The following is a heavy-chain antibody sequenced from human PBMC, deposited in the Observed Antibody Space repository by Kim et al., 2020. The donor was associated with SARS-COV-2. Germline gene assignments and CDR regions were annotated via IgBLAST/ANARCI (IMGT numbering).Heavy chain of an antibody. D-gene: IGHD1-26*01. Sequence: SETLSLTCTVSGGSISSSSYYWGWIRQPPGRGLEWIGSIYYSGSTYYNPSVKSRVTISVDTSKNQFSLKLTSVTAADTAVYYCARRRGSYEFDYWGQGTL. V-gene: IGHV4-39*01. CDR2: IYYSGST. CDR3: ARRRGSYEFDY. J-gene: IGHJ4*02. CDR1: GGSISSSSYY.